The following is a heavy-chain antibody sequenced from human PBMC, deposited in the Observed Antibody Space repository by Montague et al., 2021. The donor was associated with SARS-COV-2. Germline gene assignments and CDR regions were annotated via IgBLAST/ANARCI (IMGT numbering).Heavy chain of an antibody. J-gene: IGHJ4*02. Sequence: SLRLSLAASGFTSSSYEMNWVRQAPGKGLEWVSYISSSGSTIYYADSVKGRFTISRDNAKNSLYLQMNSLRAKDTAVYYCARDQDYYDPAHDYWGQGTLVTVSS. D-gene: IGHD3-22*01. CDR3: ARDQDYYDPAHDY. V-gene: IGHV3-48*03. CDR1: GFTSSSYE. CDR2: ISSSGSTI.